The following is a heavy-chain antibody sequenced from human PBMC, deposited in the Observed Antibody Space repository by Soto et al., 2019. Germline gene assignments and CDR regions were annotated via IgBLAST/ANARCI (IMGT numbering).Heavy chain of an antibody. CDR3: ARELRRAVAGSGGMDV. J-gene: IGHJ6*02. CDR1: GGTFSSYA. CDR2: IIPIFGTA. Sequence: QVQLVQSGAEVKKPGSSVKVSCKASGGTFSSYAITWVRQAPGQGLEWMGGIIPIFGTANYAQKFQGRVTITADESTSTAYMELSSLRSEDTAVYYCARELRRAVAGSGGMDVWGQGTTVTVSS. V-gene: IGHV1-69*01. D-gene: IGHD6-19*01.